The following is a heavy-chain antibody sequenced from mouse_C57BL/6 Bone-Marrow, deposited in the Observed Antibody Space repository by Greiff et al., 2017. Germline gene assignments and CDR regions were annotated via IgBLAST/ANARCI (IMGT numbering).Heavy chain of an antibody. D-gene: IGHD4-1*01. J-gene: IGHJ4*01. V-gene: IGHV14-2*01. CDR3: ALLTGGLYAMDY. CDR1: GFNIKDYY. CDR2: IDPEDGET. Sequence: VQLQQSGAELVKPGASVKLSCTASGFNIKDYYMHWVKQRTEQGLEWIGRIDPEDGETKSAPKFQGKATITADTSSNTAYLQLSSLTSEDTAVYYCALLTGGLYAMDYWGQGTSVTVSS.